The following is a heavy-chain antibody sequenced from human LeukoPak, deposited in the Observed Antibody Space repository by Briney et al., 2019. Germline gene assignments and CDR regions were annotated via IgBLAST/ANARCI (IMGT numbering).Heavy chain of an antibody. D-gene: IGHD3-10*01. Sequence: SETLSLTCTVPGGPISSYYWSWIRQPAGKGLEWIGRIYFSGSTDYNPSLKSRVTMSVDSSKTQFSLKLSSVTAADTAIYYCARDSGTTGEVKFDPWGQGTLVTVSS. CDR1: GGPISSYY. CDR3: ARDSGTTGEVKFDP. V-gene: IGHV4-4*07. J-gene: IGHJ5*02. CDR2: IYFSGST.